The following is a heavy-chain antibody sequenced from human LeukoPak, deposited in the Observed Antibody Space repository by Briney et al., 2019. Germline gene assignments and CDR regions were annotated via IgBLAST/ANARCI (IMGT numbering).Heavy chain of an antibody. CDR2: IIPNNGGT. D-gene: IGHD3-10*01. CDR1: GYTFNGYY. V-gene: IGHV1-2*02. Sequence: ASVKVSCKSSGYTFNGYYMHWVRQAPGQGLEWMGWIIPNNGGTNYAQKFQGRVTMTRDTFISTVYMDLSRLRSDDTAVYYCARELWFGEFYFDHWGQGTLVTVSS. CDR3: ARELWFGEFYFDH. J-gene: IGHJ4*02.